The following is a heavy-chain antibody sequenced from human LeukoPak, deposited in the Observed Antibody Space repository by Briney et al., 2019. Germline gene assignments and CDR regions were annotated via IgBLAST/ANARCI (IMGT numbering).Heavy chain of an antibody. CDR2: IRYEGNEK. D-gene: IGHD3-10*01. Sequence: GGSLRLSCAASGFTFSYYGMHWVRQAPGKGLEWVAFIRYEGNEKFHADSVKGRFTISRDNSKNTLYLEMHSLRREDTAVYYCAKDLMRDRWFGESWGQGTLVIVSS. J-gene: IGHJ5*02. CDR1: GFTFSYYG. V-gene: IGHV3-30*02. CDR3: AKDLMRDRWFGES.